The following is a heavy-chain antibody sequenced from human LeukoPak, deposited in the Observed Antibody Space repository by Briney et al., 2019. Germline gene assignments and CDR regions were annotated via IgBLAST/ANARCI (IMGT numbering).Heavy chain of an antibody. J-gene: IGHJ3*02. CDR1: GFTFSSYA. D-gene: IGHD2-15*01. Sequence: GGSLRLSCAASGFTFSSYAMSWVRQAPGKGLEWVSYISSSGSTIYYADSVKGRFTISRDNAKNSLYLQMNSLRAEDTAVYYCARDLPNIVVVVAATPGAFDIWGQGTMVTVSS. V-gene: IGHV3-48*04. CDR3: ARDLPNIVVVVAATPGAFDI. CDR2: ISSSGSTI.